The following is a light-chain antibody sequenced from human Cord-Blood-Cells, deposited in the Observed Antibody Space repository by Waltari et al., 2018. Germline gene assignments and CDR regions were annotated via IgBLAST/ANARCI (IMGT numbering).Light chain of an antibody. J-gene: IGKJ1*01. V-gene: IGKV3-11*01. CDR3: QQRSNWPRT. CDR1: QSVSSY. CDR2: DAS. Sequence: EIVLTQSPATLSLSPGARATLSCRASQSVSSYLAWYQQKPGQAPRLLIYDASNRATRIPARFSGSGSGTDFTVTISSLEPEDFAVYYCQQRSNWPRTFGQGTKVEIK.